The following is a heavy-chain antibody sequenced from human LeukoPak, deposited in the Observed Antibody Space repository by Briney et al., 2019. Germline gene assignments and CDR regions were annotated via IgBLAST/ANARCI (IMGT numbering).Heavy chain of an antibody. Sequence: LVKVSCKASGGTFSSYAISWVRQAPGQGLEWMGGIIPIFGTANYAQKFQGRVTITADESTSTAYMELSSLRSEDTAVYYCAREPPGPYDFWSGYPLDVWGKGTTVTVSS. J-gene: IGHJ6*04. CDR2: IIPIFGTA. D-gene: IGHD3-3*01. CDR3: AREPPGPYDFWSGYPLDV. V-gene: IGHV1-69*13. CDR1: GGTFSSYA.